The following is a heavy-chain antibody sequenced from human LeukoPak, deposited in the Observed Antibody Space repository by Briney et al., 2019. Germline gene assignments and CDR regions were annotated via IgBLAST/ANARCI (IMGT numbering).Heavy chain of an antibody. J-gene: IGHJ4*02. V-gene: IGHV3-48*01. CDR1: GFTFSSYH. CDR2: ISIISTTI. D-gene: IGHD3-3*01. Sequence: GGSLRLSCAASGFTFSSYHMTWARQAPGKGLEWISYISIISTTIYYADSVKGRFTISRDDAKNSVYLQMNSLRAEDTAVYYCARTYERDLDYWGQGTLVTVSS. CDR3: ARTYERDLDY.